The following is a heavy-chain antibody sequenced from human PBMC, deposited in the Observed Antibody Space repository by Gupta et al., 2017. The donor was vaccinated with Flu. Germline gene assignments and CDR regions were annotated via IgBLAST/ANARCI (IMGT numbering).Heavy chain of an antibody. J-gene: IGHJ4*02. V-gene: IGHV4-38-2*02. CDR2: ISHTGST. D-gene: IGHD6-19*01. CDR1: GYSISSGYS. Sequence: QVQLQESGAGLLKPSATLSLTCAVSGYSISSGYSWAWIRQPPRKGLEWIGTISHTGSTYYNPSLKSRVTISVDTSKNHFSLTLNSVTAADTAVYYCIRDPSGWSGVFDFWGQGTLVTVSS. CDR3: IRDPSGWSGVFDF.